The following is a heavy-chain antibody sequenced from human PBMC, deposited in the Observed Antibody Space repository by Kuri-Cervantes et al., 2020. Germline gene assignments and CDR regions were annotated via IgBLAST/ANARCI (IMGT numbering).Heavy chain of an antibody. CDR2: MNPNSGNT. J-gene: IGHJ6*03. Sequence: ASVKVSCKASGYTFTSYYMHRVRQATGHGLEWMGWMNPNSGNTGYAQKFQGRVTMTRNTSISTAYMELSSLRSEDTAVYYCARGYDFRSGSGDMDVWGKGPRSPSP. CDR3: ARGYDFRSGSGDMDV. CDR1: GYTFTSYY. V-gene: IGHV1-8*02. D-gene: IGHD3-3*01.